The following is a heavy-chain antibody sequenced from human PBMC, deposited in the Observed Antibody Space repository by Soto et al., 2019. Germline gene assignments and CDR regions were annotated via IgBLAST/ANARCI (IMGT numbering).Heavy chain of an antibody. CDR1: GFTFSSYA. J-gene: IGHJ6*02. D-gene: IGHD3-22*01. V-gene: IGHV3-23*01. CDR2: ISGSGGST. Sequence: GSPRLSCAASGFTFSSYAISWVRQAPGKLLEWVSAISGSGGSTYYADSVKGRFTISRDNSKNTLYLQMNSLRAEDTAVYYCAKDQMIVVVTKRYGMDVWGQGTTVTVSS. CDR3: AKDQMIVVVTKRYGMDV.